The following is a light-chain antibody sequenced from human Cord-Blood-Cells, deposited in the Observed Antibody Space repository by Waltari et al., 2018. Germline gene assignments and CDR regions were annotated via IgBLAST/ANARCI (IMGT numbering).Light chain of an antibody. CDR1: QGISSA. Sequence: AIQLTQSPSSLSASVGDRVTITCRASQGISSALAWYKQKPGKAPKLLIYDASSLESGVPSRFSGSGSGTDFTLTISSLQPEDFATYYCQQFNSYLLFGGGTKVEIK. J-gene: IGKJ4*01. CDR2: DAS. V-gene: IGKV1-13*02. CDR3: QQFNSYLL.